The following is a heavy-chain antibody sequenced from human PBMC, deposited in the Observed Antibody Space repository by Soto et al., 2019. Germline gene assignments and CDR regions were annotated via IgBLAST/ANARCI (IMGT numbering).Heavy chain of an antibody. V-gene: IGHV4-31*03. CDR3: ARGGLWFGELVVDWFDP. J-gene: IGHJ5*02. Sequence: QVQLQESGPGLVKPSQTLSLTCTVSGGSISRAGYYWRWIRQHPGKRLEWIGFIYYSGSTYYNPSLESRVTISVATSKTQFSLKLSSVTAADTAVYYCARGGLWFGELVVDWFDPWGQGTLVTVSS. D-gene: IGHD3-10*01. CDR1: GGSISRAGYY. CDR2: IYYSGST.